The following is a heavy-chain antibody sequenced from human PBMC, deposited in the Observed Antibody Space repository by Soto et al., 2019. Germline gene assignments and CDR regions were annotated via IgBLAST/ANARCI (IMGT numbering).Heavy chain of an antibody. CDR3: ARHDKPLGGTEV. D-gene: IGHD1-1*01. CDR1: GYTFTTYY. V-gene: IGHV1-46*01. Sequence: ASVNVSCKASGYTFTTYYMHWVRQAPGEGPEWMGIINPLGGSTSYAQKFQNRVTMTRDTSASTVYMELSSLGSEDTAVYYCARHDKPLGGTEVWGHGNTVIVSS. J-gene: IGHJ6*02. CDR2: INPLGGST.